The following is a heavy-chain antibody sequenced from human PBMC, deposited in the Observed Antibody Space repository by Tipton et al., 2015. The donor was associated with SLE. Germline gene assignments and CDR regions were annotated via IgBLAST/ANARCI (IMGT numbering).Heavy chain of an antibody. Sequence: TLSLTCTVSGGSIRSGSYYWNWIRQPPGKGLEWIGRIYTSGSTNYNPSLKSRVTISVDTSKNQFSLKLNSITAADTAVYYCARGPTPVDPWGQGTLVIASS. CDR1: GGSIRSGSYY. CDR3: ARGPTPVDP. V-gene: IGHV4-61*02. J-gene: IGHJ5*02. CDR2: IYTSGST.